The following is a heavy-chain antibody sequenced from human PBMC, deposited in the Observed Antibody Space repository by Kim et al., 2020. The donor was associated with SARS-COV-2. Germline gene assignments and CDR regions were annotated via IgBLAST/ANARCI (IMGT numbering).Heavy chain of an antibody. Sequence: GESLKISCKGSGYSFTSYWIGWVRQMPGKGLEWMGMIYPDDSDTRYSPSFQGQVTISADKSITTAYLQWGSLEASDTALYYCAGLGPLYTISPRRWFDPW. CDR1: GYSFTSYW. CDR3: AGLGPLYTISPRRWFDP. V-gene: IGHV5-51*01. CDR2: IYPDDSDT. D-gene: IGHD3-16*01. J-gene: IGHJ5*02.